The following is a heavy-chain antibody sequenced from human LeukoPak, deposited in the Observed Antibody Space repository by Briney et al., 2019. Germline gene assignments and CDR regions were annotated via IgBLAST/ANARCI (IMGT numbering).Heavy chain of an antibody. V-gene: IGHV4-59*12. J-gene: IGHJ4*02. CDR3: ASSRGPSSSWSFDS. D-gene: IGHD6-13*01. Sequence: KSSETLSLTCTVSGGSISSYYWSWIRQPPGKGLQWIGYIYYTGSTDYNFSLKSRVTISLDTSENQFSLRLNSVTAADSAVYFCASSRGPSSSWSFDSWGQGILVTVSS. CDR2: IYYTGST. CDR1: GGSISSYY.